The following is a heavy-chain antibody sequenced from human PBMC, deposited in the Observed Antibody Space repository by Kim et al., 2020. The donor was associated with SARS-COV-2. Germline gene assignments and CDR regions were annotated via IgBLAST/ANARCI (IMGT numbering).Heavy chain of an antibody. Sequence: KEDGSEKYYVDSVKGRFTISRDNAKNSLYLQMNSLRAEDTAVYYCARDAYWGQGTLVTVSS. CDR2: KEDGSEK. V-gene: IGHV3-7*03. CDR3: ARDAY. J-gene: IGHJ4*02.